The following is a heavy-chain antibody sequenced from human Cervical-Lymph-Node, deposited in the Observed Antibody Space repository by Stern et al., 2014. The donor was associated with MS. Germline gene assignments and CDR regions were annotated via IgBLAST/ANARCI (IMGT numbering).Heavy chain of an antibody. D-gene: IGHD6-19*01. Sequence: VQLVESGAEVKKPGASVKVSCKASGYTFTSYYMHWVRQAPGQGLEWMGIINPSGGSTSYAQKFQGRVTMTRDTSTGTVYMELSSLRSEDTAVYYCASQSPIAVADYYGMDVWGQGTTVTVSS. V-gene: IGHV1-46*01. J-gene: IGHJ6*02. CDR3: ASQSPIAVADYYGMDV. CDR2: INPSGGST. CDR1: GYTFTSYY.